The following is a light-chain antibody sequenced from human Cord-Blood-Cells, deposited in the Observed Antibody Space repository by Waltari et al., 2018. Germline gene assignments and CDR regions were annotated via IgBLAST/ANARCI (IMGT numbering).Light chain of an antibody. CDR2: EVS. Sequence: QSALTQPASVSGSPGKSITISCTGTSSDDGGYNYVPWYTQHPGKAPQLMIYEVSNRPSGVSNRFSGSKSGNTASLTISGLQAEDEADYYCSSYTSSSTVVFGGGTKLTVL. V-gene: IGLV2-14*01. J-gene: IGLJ2*01. CDR1: SSDDGGYNY. CDR3: SSYTSSSTVV.